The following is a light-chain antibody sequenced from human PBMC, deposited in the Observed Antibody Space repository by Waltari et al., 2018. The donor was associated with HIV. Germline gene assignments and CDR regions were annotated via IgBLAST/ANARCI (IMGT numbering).Light chain of an antibody. CDR3: QVWDSSNDHVV. J-gene: IGLJ2*01. CDR1: NIGSKS. CDR2: DDS. V-gene: IGLV3-21*02. Sequence: SYVLTQPPSVSVAPGQTARITCGGNNIGSKSVHWYQQKPGQAPVLVVYDDSDRPSGIPGRFSGSNSGNTATLTSSRVEAGDEADYYCQVWDSSNDHVVFGGGTKLTVL.